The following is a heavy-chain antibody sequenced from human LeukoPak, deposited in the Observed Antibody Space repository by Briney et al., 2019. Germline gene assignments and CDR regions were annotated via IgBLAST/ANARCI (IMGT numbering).Heavy chain of an antibody. CDR1: GGSISSSSYY. V-gene: IGHV4-39*01. J-gene: IGHJ4*02. Sequence: SETLSLTCTVSGGSISSSSYYWGWIRQPPGKGLEWIGTIYYSGSTYYNPSLKSRVTISVDTSKNQFSLKLSSVTAADMAVYYCTCGYYSRGDYWGQGTLVTVSS. D-gene: IGHD3-22*01. CDR2: IYYSGST. CDR3: TCGYYSRGDY.